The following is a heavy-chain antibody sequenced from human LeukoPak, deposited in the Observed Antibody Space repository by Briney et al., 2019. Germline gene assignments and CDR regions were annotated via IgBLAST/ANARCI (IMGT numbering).Heavy chain of an antibody. CDR2: IYYTGGT. CDR3: ARVMLTTAFDV. CDR1: GGSIGRSY. D-gene: IGHD4/OR15-4a*01. J-gene: IGHJ3*01. V-gene: IGHV4-59*01. Sequence: TSETLSLTCTVSGGSIGRSYWSWIRQPPGKGLEWIGYIYYTGGTIYNPSLKSRVTISVDTSKNQFSLKLSSLTAADTAVYYCARVMLTTAFDVWGQGTVVTVSS.